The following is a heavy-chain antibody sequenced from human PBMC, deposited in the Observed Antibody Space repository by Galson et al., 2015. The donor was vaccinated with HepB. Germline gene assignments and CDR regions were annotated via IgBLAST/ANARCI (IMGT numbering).Heavy chain of an antibody. CDR1: GYIFSTYA. CDR2: IDTDTGNP. CDR3: AKDLYGSGDF. D-gene: IGHD3-10*01. Sequence: SVKVSCKASGYIFSTYAMNWLRQAPGQGLEWLGWIDTDTGNPTYAQGLSGRLVFSLDKSVSTSYLEINSLKPEDTAVYYCAKDLYGSGDFWGQGTLVTVSS. V-gene: IGHV7-4-1*02. J-gene: IGHJ4*02.